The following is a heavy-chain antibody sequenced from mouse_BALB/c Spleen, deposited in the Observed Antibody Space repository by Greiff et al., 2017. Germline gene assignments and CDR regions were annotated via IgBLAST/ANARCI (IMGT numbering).Heavy chain of an antibody. V-gene: IGHV7-3*02. J-gene: IGHJ4*01. D-gene: IGHD2-1*01. CDR3: ARDEDGNYDAMDY. Sequence: EVQLQESGGGLVQPGGSLRLSCATSGFTFTDYYMSWVRQPPGKALEWLGFIRNKANGYTTEYSASVKGRFTISRDNSQSILYLQMNTLRAEDSATYYCARDEDGNYDAMDYWGQGTSVTVSS. CDR1: GFTFTDYY. CDR2: IRNKANGYTT.